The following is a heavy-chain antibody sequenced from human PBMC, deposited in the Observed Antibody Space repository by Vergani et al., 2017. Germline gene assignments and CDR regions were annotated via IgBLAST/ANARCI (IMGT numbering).Heavy chain of an antibody. D-gene: IGHD2-8*01. J-gene: IGHJ3*02. CDR2: INHSGST. CDR1: GGSFSGYY. V-gene: IGHV4-34*01. CDR3: ARGGLIWEDAFDI. Sequence: QVQLQQWGAGLLKPSETLSLTCAVYGGSFSGYYWSWIRQPPGKGLEWIGEINHSGSTNYNPSLKSRVTISVDTSKNQFSLKLSSVTAADTAVYYCARGGLIWEDAFDIWGQGTMVTVSS.